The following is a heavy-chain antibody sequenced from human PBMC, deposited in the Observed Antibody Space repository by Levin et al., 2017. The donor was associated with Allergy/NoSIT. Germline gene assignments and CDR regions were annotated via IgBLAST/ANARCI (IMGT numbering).Heavy chain of an antibody. D-gene: IGHD3-10*01. J-gene: IGHJ6*02. CDR3: ARGRGARGLMVRGVKVFGMDG. CDR2: IGTAGDT. V-gene: IGHV3-13*04. CDR1: GFTFSSYD. Sequence: QSGGSLRLSCAASGFTFSSYDMHWVRQATGKGLEWVSAIGTAGDTYYPGSVKGRFTISRENAKNSLYLQMNSLRAGDTAVYYCARGRGARGLMVRGVKVFGMDGWGQGTTVTVSS.